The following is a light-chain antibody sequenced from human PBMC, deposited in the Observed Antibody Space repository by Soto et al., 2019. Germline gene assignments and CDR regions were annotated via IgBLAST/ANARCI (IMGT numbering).Light chain of an antibody. Sequence: MNKSPSTLSASVGDRVTITCRASQDIGTWLAWYQQKPEKAPKVLIYRASHLESGVPSRFSASGSGTEFTLTISSLQPDDFATYYCQQYNSYSVTFGQGTKVDIK. CDR3: QQYNSYSVT. J-gene: IGKJ1*01. CDR1: QDIGTW. V-gene: IGKV1-5*03. CDR2: RAS.